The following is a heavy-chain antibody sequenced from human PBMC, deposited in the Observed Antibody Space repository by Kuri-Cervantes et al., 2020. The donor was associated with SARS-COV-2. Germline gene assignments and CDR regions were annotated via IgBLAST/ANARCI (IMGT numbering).Heavy chain of an antibody. D-gene: IGHD3-3*01. V-gene: IGHV1-2*02. CDR2: INPNSGGT. CDR1: GYTFTGYY. CDR3: ARHIGTDDFWNGYYIDY. Sequence: ASVKVSCKASGYTFTGYYMHWVRQAPGQGLEWMGWINPNSGGTNYAQKFQGRVTMTRDTSISTAYMELSRLRSDDTAVYYCARHIGTDDFWNGYYIDYWGQGTLVTVSS. J-gene: IGHJ4*02.